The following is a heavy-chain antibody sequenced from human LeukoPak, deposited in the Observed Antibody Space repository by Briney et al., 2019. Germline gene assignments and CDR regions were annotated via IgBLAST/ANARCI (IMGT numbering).Heavy chain of an antibody. J-gene: IGHJ3*02. D-gene: IGHD5-24*01. CDR2: ITKSGDQT. CDR3: VKSDDKDGYRDVFDI. V-gene: IGHV3-23*01. Sequence: GGSLRLSCVPSGITFSNSALSWVRQAPGKGLEWVSTITKSGDQTYYADSVRGLFTISRDNSKNTLYLQMNSLRAEDTAVYHCVKSDDKDGYRDVFDIWGQGTVVTVSS. CDR1: GITFSNSA.